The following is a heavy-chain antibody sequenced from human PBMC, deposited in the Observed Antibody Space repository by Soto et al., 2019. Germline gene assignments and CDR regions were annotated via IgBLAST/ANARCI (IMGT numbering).Heavy chain of an antibody. J-gene: IGHJ4*02. CDR3: AKINLFGSGTKDY. V-gene: IGHV3-23*01. Sequence: ESGGGLVQGGESLRLSCPASGFTFSNYPMSWVRQVPGKGLEWVSSISASGGSTYYADSVRGRFTISRDNSKNTLYLQMNILRAEDTAVYYCAKINLFGSGTKDYWGQGTLVTVSS. CDR1: GFTFSNYP. D-gene: IGHD3-10*01. CDR2: ISASGGST.